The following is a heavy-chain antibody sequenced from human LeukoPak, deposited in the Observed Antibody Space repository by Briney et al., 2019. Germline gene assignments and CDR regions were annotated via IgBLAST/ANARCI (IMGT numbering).Heavy chain of an antibody. CDR2: IYYSGST. D-gene: IGHD3-22*01. J-gene: IGHJ3*02. CDR1: GGSISSSSYY. Sequence: SETLSLTCTVSGGSISSSSYYWGWIRQPPGKGLEWIGGIYYSGSTYYNPSLKSRVTISVDTSKNQFSLKLSSVTAADTAVYYCARCITMIVALTHDDAFDIWGQGTMVTVSS. CDR3: ARCITMIVALTHDDAFDI. V-gene: IGHV4-39*07.